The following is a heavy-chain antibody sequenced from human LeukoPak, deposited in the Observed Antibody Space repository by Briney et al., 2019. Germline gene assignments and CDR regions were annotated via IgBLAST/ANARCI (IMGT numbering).Heavy chain of an antibody. D-gene: IGHD3-10*01. CDR1: GFTFSNAW. Sequence: PGGSLTLSWAVSGFTFSNAWMSWVRHPQRKGLEWVGRIKSKTNGGTTDYAAPVKGRFTISRDDSKNTLYRQMNSLKTEDTAEYYCTTTMVRGVMGYWGQRTLSPSPQ. CDR2: IKSKTNGGTT. CDR3: TTTMVRGVMGY. V-gene: IGHV3-15*01. J-gene: IGHJ4*02.